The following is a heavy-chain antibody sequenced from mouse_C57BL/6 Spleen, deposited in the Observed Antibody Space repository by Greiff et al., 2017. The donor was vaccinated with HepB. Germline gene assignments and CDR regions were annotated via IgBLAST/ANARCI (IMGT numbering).Heavy chain of an antibody. CDR3: AREGPAMDY. CDR2: INPSTGGT. V-gene: IGHV1-42*01. Sequence: VQLQQSGPELVKPGASVKISCKASGYSFTGYYMNWVKQSPEKSLEWIGEINPSTGGTTYNQKFKAKATLTVDKSSSTVYMQLKGLTSEDSAVYYCAREGPAMDYWGQGTSVTVSS. J-gene: IGHJ4*01. CDR1: GYSFTGYY.